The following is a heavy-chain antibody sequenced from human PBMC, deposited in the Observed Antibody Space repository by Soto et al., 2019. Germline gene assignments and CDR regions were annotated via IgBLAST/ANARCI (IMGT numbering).Heavy chain of an antibody. D-gene: IGHD3-16*01. CDR3: ARDPGGAERGFDY. CDR2: TYYRSKWYN. J-gene: IGHJ4*02. Sequence: PXQXLSLTCAISGDXVSSNSDAWNWIRQSPSRGLEWLGRTYYRSKWYNDYAVSVKSRITINPDTSKKQFSLQLNSVTPEDTDVYYCARDPGGAERGFDYWGQGTLVTVS. V-gene: IGHV6-1*01. CDR1: GDXVSSNSDA.